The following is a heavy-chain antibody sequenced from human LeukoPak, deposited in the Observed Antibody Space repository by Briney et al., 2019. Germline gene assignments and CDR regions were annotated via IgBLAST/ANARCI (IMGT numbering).Heavy chain of an antibody. V-gene: IGHV3-30*02. Sequence: GGSLRLSCAASGFTFSSYGMHWVRQAPGKGLEWVAFIRYDGSNKYYADSVKGRFTISRENSKNTLYLQMNSLRAEDTAVYYCAKDLRVRRYYDSSGLDYWGQGTLVTVSS. D-gene: IGHD3-22*01. CDR3: AKDLRVRRYYDSSGLDY. CDR1: GFTFSSYG. CDR2: IRYDGSNK. J-gene: IGHJ4*02.